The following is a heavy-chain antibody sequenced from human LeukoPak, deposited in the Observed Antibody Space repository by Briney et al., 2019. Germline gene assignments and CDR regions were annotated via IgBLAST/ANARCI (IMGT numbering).Heavy chain of an antibody. D-gene: IGHD5-24*01. CDR1: GFTFSRYW. J-gene: IGHJ4*02. CDR2: ISSDGSST. V-gene: IGHV3-74*01. CDR3: ASGMAGYFDL. Sequence: PGGSLRLSCAASGFTFSRYWMYWVRQAPGKGLVWVSRISSDGSSTSYAGSVKGRFTISRDNAKNTVYLQMNSLRAEDTAVYYCASGMAGYFDLWGQGTLVTVSS.